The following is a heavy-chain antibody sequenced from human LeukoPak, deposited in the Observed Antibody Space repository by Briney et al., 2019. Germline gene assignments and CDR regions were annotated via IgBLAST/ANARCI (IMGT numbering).Heavy chain of an antibody. D-gene: IGHD2-2*01. V-gene: IGHV4-59*08. CDR1: GGSISSYY. Sequence: SETLSLTCTVSGGSISSYYWSWIRQPPGKGLEWIGYIYYSGSTNYNPSLKSRVTISVDTSKNQFSLKLSSVTAADTAVYYCARHGYCSSTSCYEVFDYWGQGTPVTVSS. J-gene: IGHJ4*02. CDR3: ARHGYCSSTSCYEVFDY. CDR2: IYYSGST.